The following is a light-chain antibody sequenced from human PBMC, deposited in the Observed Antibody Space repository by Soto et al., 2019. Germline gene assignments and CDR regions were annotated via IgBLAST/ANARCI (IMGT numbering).Light chain of an antibody. CDR3: QQRSKWPT. CDR2: DAS. V-gene: IGKV3-11*01. J-gene: IGKJ1*01. Sequence: EIVLTQSPATLSLSPGERATLSCRASQSVSSYLAWYQQKPGQAPRLLIYDASNRATGIPARFSGSGSGTDFTLTISSLEPEDFAVYYCQQRSKWPTFGQGTKVAIQ. CDR1: QSVSSY.